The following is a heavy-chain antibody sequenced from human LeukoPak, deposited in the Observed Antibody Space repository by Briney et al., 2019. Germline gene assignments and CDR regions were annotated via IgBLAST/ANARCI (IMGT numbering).Heavy chain of an antibody. CDR1: GGSFSSYY. Sequence: PSETLSLTCAVYGGSFSSYYWGWIRQPPGKELERIGSIYYSGSTYYNPSLKSRVTISVDTSKNQFSLKLSSVTAADTAVYYCARPRYSGSYGAFDIWGQGTMVTVSS. CDR3: ARPRYSGSYGAFDI. CDR2: IYYSGST. D-gene: IGHD1-26*01. J-gene: IGHJ3*02. V-gene: IGHV4-39*01.